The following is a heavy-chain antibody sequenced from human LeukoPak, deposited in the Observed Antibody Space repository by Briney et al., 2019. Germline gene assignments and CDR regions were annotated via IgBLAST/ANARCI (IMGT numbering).Heavy chain of an antibody. CDR1: GFTFSSYE. J-gene: IGHJ6*04. D-gene: IGHD3-10*02. CDR2: ISSSGSTR. V-gene: IGHV3-48*03. CDR3: AGLGITMIGGV. Sequence: GGSLRLSCAASGFTFSSYEMNWVRQAPGKGLEWVSYISSSGSTRYYADSVKGRFTISRDNAKNSLYLQMNSLRAEDPAVYYCAGLGITMIGGVWGKGTTVTISS.